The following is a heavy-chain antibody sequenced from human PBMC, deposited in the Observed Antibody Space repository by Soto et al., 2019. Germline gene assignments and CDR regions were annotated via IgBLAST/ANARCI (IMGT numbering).Heavy chain of an antibody. CDR2: IYYSGST. CDR1: GGSISSYY. V-gene: IGHV4-59*01. J-gene: IGHJ5*02. D-gene: IGHD6-25*01. Sequence: SETLSLTCTVSGGSISSYYWSWIRQPPGKGLEWIGYIYYSGSTNYNPSLKSRVTISVDTSKNQCSLKLSSVTAADTAVYYCARPHGGSSGWDNWFDPWGQGTLVTVSS. CDR3: ARPHGGSSGWDNWFDP.